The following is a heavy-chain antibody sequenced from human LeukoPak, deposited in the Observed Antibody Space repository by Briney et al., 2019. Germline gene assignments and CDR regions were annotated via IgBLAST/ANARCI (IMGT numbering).Heavy chain of an antibody. CDR1: GLSISDNY. V-gene: IGHV3-66*01. D-gene: IGHD3-9*01. CDR3: ARTYYDILTGYNPYFDY. J-gene: IGHJ4*02. Sequence: GGSLRLSCVSSGLSISDNYMTWVRQAPGKGLEWVSITHAEGSTFYADAVKGRFTISRDNAKNFLYLQMNSLRAEDTAVYYCARTYYDILTGYNPYFDYWGQGILVTVSS. CDR2: THAEGST.